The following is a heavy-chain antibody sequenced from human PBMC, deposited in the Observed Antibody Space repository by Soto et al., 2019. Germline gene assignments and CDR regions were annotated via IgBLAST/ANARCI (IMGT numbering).Heavy chain of an antibody. CDR1: GGTFSSYA. D-gene: IGHD3-3*01. V-gene: IGHV1-69*13. CDR3: ARGPIFGVVVDGDYYYYGMDV. CDR2: IIPIFGTA. Sequence: SVKFSCKASGGTFSSYAISWVRRAPGQGLEWMGGIIPIFGTANYAQKFQGRVTITADESTSTAYMELSSLRSEDTAVYYCARGPIFGVVVDGDYYYYGMDVWGQGTTVTVSS. J-gene: IGHJ6*02.